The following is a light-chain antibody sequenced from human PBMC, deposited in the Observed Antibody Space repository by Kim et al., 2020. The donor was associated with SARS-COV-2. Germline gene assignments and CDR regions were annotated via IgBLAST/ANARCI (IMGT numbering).Light chain of an antibody. J-gene: IGLJ2*01. CDR1: NIGSNS. Sequence: SYELTQSPSVSVAPGKMATITCGGNNIGSNSVHWYQQRPGQAPVLVIYYDSDRPSGIPERFSGSNSGNTATLTISRVEAADEAGYYCQVWDSGSDHVVFGGGTQLTVL. CDR2: YDS. CDR3: QVWDSGSDHVV. V-gene: IGLV3-21*04.